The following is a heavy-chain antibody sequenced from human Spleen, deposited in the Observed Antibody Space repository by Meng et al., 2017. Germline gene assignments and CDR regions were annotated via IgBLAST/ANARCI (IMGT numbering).Heavy chain of an antibody. CDR2: IYSGGST. D-gene: IGHD2-15*01. CDR3: ARGESGGHDAFDI. J-gene: IGHJ3*02. V-gene: IGHV3-53*04. CDR1: GFTFSNYW. Sequence: GESLKISCATSGFTFSNYWMAWVRQAPGKGLEWVSIIYSGGSTSYADSVKGRFTISRHNSKNTLYLQMNSLRAEDTAVYYCARGESGGHDAFDIWGQGTMVTVSS.